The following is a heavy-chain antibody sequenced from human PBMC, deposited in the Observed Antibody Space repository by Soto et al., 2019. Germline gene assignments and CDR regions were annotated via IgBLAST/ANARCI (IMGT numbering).Heavy chain of an antibody. V-gene: IGHV2-70*04. CDR1: GFSLSCTGMR. Sequence: GPTLVNPTQTLTLTCTVSGFSLSCTGMRVTWIRQPPGKALEWLARIDWEDTKLYSSSLKTRLSISRDTSKNQVVLTMTNMDPADTGTYYCARAFYGMDVWGQGTTVTVSS. CDR2: IDWEDTK. J-gene: IGHJ6*02. CDR3: ARAFYGMDV.